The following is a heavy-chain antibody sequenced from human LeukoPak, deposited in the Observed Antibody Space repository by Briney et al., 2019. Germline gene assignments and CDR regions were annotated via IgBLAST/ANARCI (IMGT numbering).Heavy chain of an antibody. V-gene: IGHV1-69*06. CDR1: GGTFSSYA. CDR3: ARRPYDILTGYYRNWFDP. D-gene: IGHD3-9*01. CDR2: IIPIFGTA. J-gene: IGHJ5*02. Sequence: VASVKVSCKASGGTFSSYAISWVRQAPGQGLEWMGGIIPIFGTANYAQKFQGRVTITADKSTSTAYMELSSLRSEDTAVYYCARRPYDILTGYYRNWFDPWGQGTLVTVSS.